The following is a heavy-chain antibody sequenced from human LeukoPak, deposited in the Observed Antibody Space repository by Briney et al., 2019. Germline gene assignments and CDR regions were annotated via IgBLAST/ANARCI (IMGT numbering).Heavy chain of an antibody. Sequence: GGSLRLSCTASGFAFSDYNVNWVRQAPGKGLEWVSSISSRSSYVHYADSVKGRFTVSRDNAWDSLYLQMNSLRAVDTAVYYCARDRCSSGSNCNYYYGMDVWGQGTTVTVSS. CDR1: GFAFSDYN. CDR3: ARDRCSSGSNCNYYYGMDV. V-gene: IGHV3-21*06. CDR2: ISSRSSYV. D-gene: IGHD2-15*01. J-gene: IGHJ6*02.